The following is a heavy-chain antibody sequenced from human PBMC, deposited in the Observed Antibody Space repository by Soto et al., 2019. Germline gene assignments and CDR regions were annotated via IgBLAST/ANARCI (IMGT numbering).Heavy chain of an antibody. Sequence: EVHLVESGGGLVQPGRSLRLSCAASGFNFDGYAMHWVRQAPGRGLEWVSGISWNSGSIAYADSVKGRFTISRDNAKNSLFLQMNRLRAEDTALYFCAKDLTFTIFEDGMHVWGQGTTVSVSS. V-gene: IGHV3-9*01. CDR1: GFNFDGYA. J-gene: IGHJ6*02. CDR3: AKDLTFTIFEDGMHV. D-gene: IGHD3-3*01. CDR2: ISWNSGSI.